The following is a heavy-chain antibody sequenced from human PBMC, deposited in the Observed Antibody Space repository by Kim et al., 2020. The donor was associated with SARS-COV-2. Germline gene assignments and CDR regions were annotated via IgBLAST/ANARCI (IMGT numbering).Heavy chain of an antibody. V-gene: IGHV1-8*01. CDR1: GYTFTSYD. CDR2: MNPNSGNT. CDR3: AREFMVRGVIESYYYYGMDV. J-gene: IGHJ6*02. D-gene: IGHD3-10*01. Sequence: ASVKVSCKASGYTFTSYDINWVRQATGQGLEWMGWMNPNSGNTGYAQKFQGRVTMTRNTSISTAYMELSSLRSEDTAVYYCAREFMVRGVIESYYYYGMDVWGQGTTVTVSS.